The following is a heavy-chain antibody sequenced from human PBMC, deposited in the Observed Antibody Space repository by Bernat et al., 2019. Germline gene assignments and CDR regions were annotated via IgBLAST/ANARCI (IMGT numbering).Heavy chain of an antibody. CDR1: GFTFSSYA. Sequence: QVQLVESGGGVVQPGRSLRLSCAASGFTFSSYAMHWFRQAPGKGLEWVAVISYDGSNKYYADSVKGRFTISRDNSKNTLYLQMNSLRAEDTAVYYCARDAVNYYGSNVRGYFDYWGQGTLVTVSS. CDR3: ARDAVNYYGSNVRGYFDY. CDR2: ISYDGSNK. J-gene: IGHJ4*02. V-gene: IGHV3-30-3*01. D-gene: IGHD3-10*01.